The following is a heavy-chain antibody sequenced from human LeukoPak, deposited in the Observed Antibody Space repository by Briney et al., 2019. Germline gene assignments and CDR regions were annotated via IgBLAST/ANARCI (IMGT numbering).Heavy chain of an antibody. V-gene: IGHV3-21*06. CDR3: ARVDGYDYVWGSYRSYYYYYMDV. CDR1: GFTFTSYN. D-gene: IGHD3-16*02. Sequence: PGGSLRLSCAASGFTFTSYNMNWVRQAPGKGLEGVSSITSSSSYIYYADSVKGRFTISRDNAKNSLYLQMDSLRVEDTAVYYCARVDGYDYVWGSYRSYYYYYMDVWGKGTTVTVSS. J-gene: IGHJ6*03. CDR2: ITSSSSYI.